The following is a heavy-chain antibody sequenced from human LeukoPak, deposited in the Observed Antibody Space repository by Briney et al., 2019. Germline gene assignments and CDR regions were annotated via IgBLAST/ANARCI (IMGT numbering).Heavy chain of an antibody. CDR1: GFNFYDYA. Sequence: GGSLRLSCTASGFNFYDYAMHWVRQAPGKGLECVSLITGEACTKNYADSVQGRFTISRDNGKNSLYLQMNSLRTEDTSSYYCVKDTVTMLRGVISYYYSGMDVWGQGTTVTVSS. CDR2: ITGEACTK. J-gene: IGHJ6*02. D-gene: IGHD3-10*01. CDR3: VKDTVTMLRGVISYYYSGMDV. V-gene: IGHV3-43*02.